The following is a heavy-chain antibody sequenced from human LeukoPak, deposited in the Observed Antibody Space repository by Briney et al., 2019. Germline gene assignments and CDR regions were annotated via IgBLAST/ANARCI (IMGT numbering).Heavy chain of an antibody. D-gene: IGHD6-19*01. J-gene: IGHJ5*02. V-gene: IGHV4-39*01. Sequence: SETLSLTCTVSGGSISGSSYYWGWIRQPPGKGLEWIGSIYDSGITYYSPSLKSRVIISVDTSKNQFSLKLSSVTAADTAVYYCARPGSSGWYTGNWFDPWGQGTLVTVSS. CDR3: ARPGSSGWYTGNWFDP. CDR2: IYDSGIT. CDR1: GGSISGSSYY.